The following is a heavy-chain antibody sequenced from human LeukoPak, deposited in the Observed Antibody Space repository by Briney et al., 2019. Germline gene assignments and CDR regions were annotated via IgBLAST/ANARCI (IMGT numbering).Heavy chain of an antibody. D-gene: IGHD1-7*01. CDR2: ISSSGSSI. CDR1: GFTFNSYS. CDR3: ARGDNWNSYYYYYMDV. J-gene: IGHJ6*03. Sequence: GESLRLSCAASGFTFNSYSMNWVRQAPGKGLEWVSYISSSGSSIYYADSVKGRFTISRDNAENSLNLQMNSLRAEDTAVYYCARGDNWNSYYYYYMDVWGKGTTVTVFS. V-gene: IGHV3-48*04.